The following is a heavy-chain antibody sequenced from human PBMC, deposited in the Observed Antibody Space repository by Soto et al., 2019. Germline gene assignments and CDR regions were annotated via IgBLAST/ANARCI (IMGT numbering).Heavy chain of an antibody. J-gene: IGHJ4*02. CDR1: GYTFTSYY. V-gene: IGHV1-8*01. D-gene: IGHD3-22*01. Sequence: ASVNVSCKSSGYTFTSYYINWVRQATGQGLEWMGWMNPNSGNTGYAQKFQGRVTMTRNTSISTAYMELSSLRSEDTAVYYCARDLGYYDSSGYYFWGQGTLVTVSS. CDR3: ARDLGYYDSSGYYF. CDR2: MNPNSGNT.